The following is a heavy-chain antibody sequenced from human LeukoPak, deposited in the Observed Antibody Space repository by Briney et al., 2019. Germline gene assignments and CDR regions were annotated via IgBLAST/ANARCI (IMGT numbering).Heavy chain of an antibody. J-gene: IGHJ5*02. CDR2: ISSSGSTI. Sequence: GGSLRLSCAASGFTFSDYYMSWIRQAPGKGLEWVSYISSSGSTIYYADSVKGRFTISRDNAKNSLYLQMYSLRAEDTAVYYCARGDTVVVPAAISDWFDPWGQGTLVTVSS. CDR3: ARGDTVVVPAAISDWFDP. D-gene: IGHD2-2*01. V-gene: IGHV3-11*04. CDR1: GFTFSDYY.